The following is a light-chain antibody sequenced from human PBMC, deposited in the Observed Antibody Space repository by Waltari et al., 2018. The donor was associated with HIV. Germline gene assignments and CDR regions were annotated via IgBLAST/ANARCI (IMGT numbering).Light chain of an antibody. CDR3: CSYAGSSALV. CDR2: EGR. J-gene: IGLJ3*02. V-gene: IGLV2-23*01. CDR1: SSDVGNSNL. Sequence: QSALTQPASVSGSPGQSITISCTGTSSDVGNSNLVSWYQQHPGNTPQLMIYEGRKRPSGVSNRFSGSKSGNTASLTISGLQAEDEADYYCCSYAGSSALVFGGGTKLTVL.